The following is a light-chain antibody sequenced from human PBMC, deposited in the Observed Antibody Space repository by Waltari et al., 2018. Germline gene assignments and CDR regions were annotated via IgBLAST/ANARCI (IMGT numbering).Light chain of an antibody. J-gene: IGLJ3*02. CDR3: GTWDSGLSGGV. V-gene: IGLV1-51*02. Sequence: QSVLTQPPSVSAAPGQKVTISCSGSSFNIGNNYVSWYQQVPGTAPKLLIDENNKRPSLIPDRFSVSKSGTSATLGITGLQTGDEADYYCGTWDSGLSGGVFGGGTKLTVL. CDR1: SFNIGNNY. CDR2: ENN.